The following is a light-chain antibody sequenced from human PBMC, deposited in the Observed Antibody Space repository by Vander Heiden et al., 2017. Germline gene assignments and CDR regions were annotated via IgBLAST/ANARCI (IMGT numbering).Light chain of an antibody. CDR1: QSVSSN. V-gene: IGKV3-15*01. CDR2: GAS. CDR3: QQYNNWPPYT. Sequence: EIVMTQSPATLSVSPGERATLSCRASQSVSSNLAWYQQKLGRASRLLIYGASTRATGIPARFSGSGSGTEFTLTISSLQSEDFAVYYCQQYNNWPPYTFGQGTKLEIK. J-gene: IGKJ2*01.